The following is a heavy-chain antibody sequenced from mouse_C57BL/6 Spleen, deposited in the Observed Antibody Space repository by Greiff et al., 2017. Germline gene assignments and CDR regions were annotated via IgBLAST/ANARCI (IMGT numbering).Heavy chain of an antibody. CDR1: GYSFTSYY. V-gene: IGHV1-66*01. CDR3: ARAGDGYYEYFDV. CDR2: IYPGSGNT. D-gene: IGHD2-3*01. J-gene: IGHJ1*03. Sequence: QVQLQQSGPELVKPRASVKISCKASGYSFTSYYIHWVKQRPGQGLEWIGWIYPGSGNTKYNEKFKGKATLTADTSSSTAYMQLSSLTSEDSAVYYCARAGDGYYEYFDVWGTGTTVTVSS.